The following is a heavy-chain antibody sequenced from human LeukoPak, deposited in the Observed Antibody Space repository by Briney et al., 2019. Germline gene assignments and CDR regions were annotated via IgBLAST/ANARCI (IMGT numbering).Heavy chain of an antibody. D-gene: IGHD2-15*01. V-gene: IGHV3-64*01. CDR2: ISSNGGST. Sequence: GGSLRPSCAASGFTFSSYAMHWVRQAPGKGLEYVSAISSNGGSTYYANSVKGRFTISRDNSKNTLYLQMGSLRAEDMAVYYCARCGSGGSCYPVPFDYWGQGTLVTVSS. J-gene: IGHJ4*02. CDR1: GFTFSSYA. CDR3: ARCGSGGSCYPVPFDY.